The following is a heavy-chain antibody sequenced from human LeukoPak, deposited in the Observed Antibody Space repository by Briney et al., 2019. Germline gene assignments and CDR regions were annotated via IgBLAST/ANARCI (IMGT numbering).Heavy chain of an antibody. CDR2: ISWDGGST. CDR1: GFTFDDYT. J-gene: IGHJ6*02. CDR3: TKGELGGMDV. D-gene: IGHD1-7*01. V-gene: IGHV3-43*01. Sequence: GGSLRLSCAASGFTFDDYTMHWVRQAPGKGLEWVSLISWDGGSTYYADSVKGRFTISRDSSKNSLYLQMNSLRTEDTALYYCTKGELGGMDVWGQGTTVTVSS.